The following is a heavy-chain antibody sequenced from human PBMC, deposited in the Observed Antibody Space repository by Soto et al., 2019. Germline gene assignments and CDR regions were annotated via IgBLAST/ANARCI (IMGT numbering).Heavy chain of an antibody. D-gene: IGHD3-9*01. CDR1: GGSISSYY. CDR3: ARGSSLRYFDWPY. J-gene: IGHJ4*02. Sequence: PSETLSLTCTVSGGSISSYYWSWIRQPPGKGLEWIGYIYYSGSTNYNPSLKSRVTISVDTSKNQFSLKLSSVTAADTAVYYCARGSSLRYFDWPYWGQGTLVTVSS. V-gene: IGHV4-59*01. CDR2: IYYSGST.